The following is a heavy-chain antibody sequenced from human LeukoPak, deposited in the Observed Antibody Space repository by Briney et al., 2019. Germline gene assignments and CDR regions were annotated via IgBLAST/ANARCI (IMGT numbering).Heavy chain of an antibody. Sequence: GSLRLSCAASGFAFSSYDMNWVRQAPGKGLEWVANIKQDGSKKSYVDSVKGRFTISRDNAKNSLYLQMNSLRAEDTAIYYCTRVGYIDEGIDYWGQGTLVTVSS. CDR3: TRVGYIDEGIDY. CDR1: GFAFSSYD. J-gene: IGHJ4*02. D-gene: IGHD5-24*01. CDR2: IKQDGSKK. V-gene: IGHV3-7*04.